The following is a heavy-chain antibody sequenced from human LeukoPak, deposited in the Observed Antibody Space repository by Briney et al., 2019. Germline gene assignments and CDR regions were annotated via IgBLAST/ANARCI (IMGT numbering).Heavy chain of an antibody. CDR3: AKADTVTIRLYDAFDI. J-gene: IGHJ3*02. CDR2: ISWNSGSI. V-gene: IGHV3-9*03. D-gene: IGHD5-12*01. Sequence: PGGSLRLSCAASGFTFDDYAMHWVRQAPGKGLERVSGISWNSGSIGYADSVKGRFTISRDNAKNSLYLQMNSLRAEDMALYYCAKADTVTIRLYDAFDIQGQGTMVTVSS. CDR1: GFTFDDYA.